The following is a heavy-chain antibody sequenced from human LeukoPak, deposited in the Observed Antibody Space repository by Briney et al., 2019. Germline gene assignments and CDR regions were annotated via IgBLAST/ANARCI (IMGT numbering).Heavy chain of an antibody. J-gene: IGHJ5*02. D-gene: IGHD1-26*01. V-gene: IGHV3-21*01. Sequence: PGGSLRLSCAASGFIFSSYSMNWVRQAPGKGLEWVSSISSSSSYIYYADSVKGRFTISRDNAKNSLYLQMNSLRAEDTAVYYCARDWETIEGATRFDPWGQGTLVTVSS. CDR2: ISSSSSYI. CDR1: GFIFSSYS. CDR3: ARDWETIEGATRFDP.